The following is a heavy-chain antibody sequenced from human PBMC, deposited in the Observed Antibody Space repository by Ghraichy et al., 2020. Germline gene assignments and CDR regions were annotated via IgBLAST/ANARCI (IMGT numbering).Heavy chain of an antibody. CDR1: GGSISSGGYY. D-gene: IGHD1-7*01. V-gene: IGHV4-31*03. Sequence: SETLSLTCTVSGGSISSGGYYWSWIRQHPGKGLEWIGYIYYSGSTYYNPSLKSRVTISVDTSKNQFSLKLSSVTAADTAVYYCARDRGAELRADAFDIWGQGTMVTVSS. CDR2: IYYSGST. CDR3: ARDRGAELRADAFDI. J-gene: IGHJ3*02.